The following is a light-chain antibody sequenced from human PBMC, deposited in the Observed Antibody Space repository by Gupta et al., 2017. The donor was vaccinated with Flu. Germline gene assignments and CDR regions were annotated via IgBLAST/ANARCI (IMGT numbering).Light chain of an antibody. V-gene: IGKV2-28*01. CDR3: MQALQSPWA. CDR2: LGS. CDR1: QSLLHTHGYNY. J-gene: IGKJ3*01. Sequence: DIVMTQSPLSLPVTPGEPASITCRSSQSLLHTHGYNYLDWYVQKPGQSPKLLIYLGSNRASGVPDRFSGSGSGTEFTLTISRVEAEDVGVFYCMQALQSPWAFGQGTKVDIK.